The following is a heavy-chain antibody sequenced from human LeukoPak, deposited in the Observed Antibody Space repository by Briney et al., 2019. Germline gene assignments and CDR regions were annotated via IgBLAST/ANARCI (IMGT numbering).Heavy chain of an antibody. J-gene: IGHJ3*02. CDR1: GSSISSGSYY. Sequence: SQTLSLTCTVSGSSISSGSYYWSWIRQPAGKGLEWIGRIYTSGSTNYNPSLKSRVTISVDTSKNQFSLKLSSVTAADTAVYYCARDLASSYAFDIWGQGTMVTVSS. V-gene: IGHV4-61*02. CDR3: ARDLASSYAFDI. CDR2: IYTSGST. D-gene: IGHD2-21*01.